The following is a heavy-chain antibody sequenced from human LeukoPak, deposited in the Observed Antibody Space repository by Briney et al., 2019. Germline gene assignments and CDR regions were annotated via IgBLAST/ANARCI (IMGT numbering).Heavy chain of an antibody. Sequence: SETLSLTCTVSGGSISSSSYYWGWIRQPPGKGLEWIGSIYYSGSTYYNPSLKSRVTISVDTSKNQFSLKLSSVTAADTAVYYCARTDLGYYYDSSGFDYWGQGTLVTVSS. CDR1: GGSISSSSYY. J-gene: IGHJ4*02. V-gene: IGHV4-39*07. CDR3: ARTDLGYYYDSSGFDY. CDR2: IYYSGST. D-gene: IGHD3-22*01.